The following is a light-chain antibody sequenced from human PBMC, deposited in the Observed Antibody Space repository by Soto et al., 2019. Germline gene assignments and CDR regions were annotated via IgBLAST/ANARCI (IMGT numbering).Light chain of an antibody. J-gene: IGLJ2*01. CDR2: SNN. V-gene: IGLV1-44*01. CDR3: AAWHDSLNGPV. CDR1: SSNIGSHT. Sequence: QPVLTQPPSASGTPGQRVTISCSGGSSNIGSHTVNWYQHLPGTGPKLLIYSNNQRPSGVPDRFSGSVSGTSASLAISGLQSEDEADYYCAAWHDSLNGPVFGGGTKLTVL.